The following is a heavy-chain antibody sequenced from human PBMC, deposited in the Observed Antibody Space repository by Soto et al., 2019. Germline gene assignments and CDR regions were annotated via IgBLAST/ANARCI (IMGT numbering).Heavy chain of an antibody. D-gene: IGHD2-2*01. CDR2: ISSSSSYI. J-gene: IGHJ5*02. V-gene: IGHV3-21*01. Sequence: GGSLRLSCAASGFTFSSYSMNWVRQAPGKGLEWVSSISSSSSYIYYADSVKGRFTISRDNAKNSLYLQMNSLRAEDTAVYYCARGGVVVVPADNWFDPWGQGTLVTSPQ. CDR1: GFTFSSYS. CDR3: ARGGVVVVPADNWFDP.